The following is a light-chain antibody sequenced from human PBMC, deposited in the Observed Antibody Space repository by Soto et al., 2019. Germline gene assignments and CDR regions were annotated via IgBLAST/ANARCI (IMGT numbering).Light chain of an antibody. CDR1: QSVSNSH. V-gene: IGKV3-20*01. CDR3: QQYGASPWT. CDR2: DTS. J-gene: IGKJ1*01. Sequence: EVELTQSPGTLSLSPGERATLSCRASQSVSNSHLAWYQQKRGQAPRLLIYDTSTRATGIPDRFSGSGSGTDFTLTISRLEPEDFAVYHCQQYGASPWTFGQGTKVDIK.